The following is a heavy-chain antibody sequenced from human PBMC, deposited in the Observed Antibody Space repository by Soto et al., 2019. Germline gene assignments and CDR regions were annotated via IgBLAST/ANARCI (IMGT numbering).Heavy chain of an antibody. CDR3: AKGPPRPWAADGGYYYGMDV. D-gene: IGHD3-16*01. Sequence: HPGGTLRLACAASGFTFSSYGMHWVRQAPGKGLEWVAVISYDGSNKYYADSVKGRFTISRDNSKNTLYLQMNSLRAEDTVVYYCAKGPPRPWAADGGYYYGMDVWGQGTTVSGSS. CDR1: GFTFSSYG. V-gene: IGHV3-30*18. CDR2: ISYDGSNK. J-gene: IGHJ6*02.